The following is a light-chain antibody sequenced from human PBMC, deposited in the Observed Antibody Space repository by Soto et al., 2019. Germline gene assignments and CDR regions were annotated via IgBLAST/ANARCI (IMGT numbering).Light chain of an antibody. CDR1: SSNIRTNT. J-gene: IGLJ3*02. CDR3: AAWDDSLNGWV. CDR2: SNN. Sequence: QSVLAQPPSASGTPGQRGTISCSGSSSNIRTNTVNWYHQLPGTAPKLLIYSNNQRPSGVPDRFSGSKSGTSASLAISGLQSEDEADYYCAAWDDSLNGWVFGGGTKLTVL. V-gene: IGLV1-44*01.